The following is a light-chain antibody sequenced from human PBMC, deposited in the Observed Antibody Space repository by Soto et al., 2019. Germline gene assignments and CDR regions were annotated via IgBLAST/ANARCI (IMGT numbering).Light chain of an antibody. CDR1: PSVRSTY. J-gene: IGKJ5*01. Sequence: IVLTQSPGTLSLSQGERATLSCSASPSVRSTYLAWYQHKPGQAPRFLIHDVSTRSTDIPDRFSGRGSVTDFTLTISRLEPEDFAVYYCQQYGNLPTFGQGTRLEI. CDR3: QQYGNLPT. CDR2: DVS. V-gene: IGKV3-20*01.